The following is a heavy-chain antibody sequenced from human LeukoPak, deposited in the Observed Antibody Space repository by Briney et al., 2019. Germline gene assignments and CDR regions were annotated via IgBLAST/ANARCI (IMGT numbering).Heavy chain of an antibody. V-gene: IGHV4-59*01. Sequence: PSETLSLTCTVSGGSISSYYWSWIRQPPGKELEWIGYIYYSGSTNYNPSLKSRVTISVDTSKNQFSLKLSSVTAADTAVYYCARVIFHGRREIAALDYWGQGTLVTVSS. CDR1: GGSISSYY. D-gene: IGHD6-6*01. CDR3: ARVIFHGRREIAALDY. J-gene: IGHJ4*02. CDR2: IYYSGST.